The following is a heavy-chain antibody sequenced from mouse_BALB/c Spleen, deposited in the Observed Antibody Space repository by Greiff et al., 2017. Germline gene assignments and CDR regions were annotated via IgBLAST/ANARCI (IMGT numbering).Heavy chain of an antibody. CDR2: IYPSDSYT. Sequence: QVQLQQPGAELVRPGASVKLSCKASGYTFTSYWINWVKQRPGQGLEWIGNIYPSDSYTNYNQKFKDKATLTVDKSSSTAYMQLSSPTSEDSAVYYCTRSGEDYWGQGTTLTVSS. V-gene: IGHV1-69*02. J-gene: IGHJ2*01. CDR3: TRSGEDY. CDR1: GYTFTSYW.